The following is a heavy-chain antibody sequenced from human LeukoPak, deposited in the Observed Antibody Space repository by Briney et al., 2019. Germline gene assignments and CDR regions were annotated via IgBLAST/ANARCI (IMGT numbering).Heavy chain of an antibody. CDR3: ARDGRGGYLDY. CDR2: IKEDGSKR. Sequence: GGSLRLSCADSGFTFSSYWMSWVRQAPGKRLEWVANIKEDGSKRYYVDSVKGRFTISRDNAKNSLYLQMNSLRAEDTAMYYCARDGRGGYLDYWGQGTLVTVSS. V-gene: IGHV3-7*01. D-gene: IGHD3-16*01. J-gene: IGHJ4*02. CDR1: GFTFSSYW.